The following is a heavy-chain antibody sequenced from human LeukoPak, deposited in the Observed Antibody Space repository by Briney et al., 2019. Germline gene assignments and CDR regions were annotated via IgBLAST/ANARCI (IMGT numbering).Heavy chain of an antibody. CDR3: ARGIVVVPAANGQATNWFDP. CDR2: INPNSGAT. J-gene: IGHJ5*02. D-gene: IGHD2-2*01. V-gene: IGHV1-2*02. Sequence: ASVKVSCKTSGYSFTAYYIHWVRQAPGQGLELMGWINPNSGATSYAQKFQGRVTMTRDTSISTVYMELSRLRSDDTAVYYCARGIVVVPAANGQATNWFDPWGQGTLVTVSS. CDR1: GYSFTAYY.